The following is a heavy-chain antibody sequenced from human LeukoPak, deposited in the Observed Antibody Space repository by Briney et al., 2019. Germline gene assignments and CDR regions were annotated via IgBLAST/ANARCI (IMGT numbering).Heavy chain of an antibody. V-gene: IGHV4-59*01. J-gene: IGHJ3*02. Sequence: PSETLSLTCTVSGGSISSYYWSWIRQPPGKGLEWIGYIYYSGSTNYNPSLKSRVTISVDTSKNQFSLKLSSVTAADTAVYYCASMATTYDAFDIWGQGTMVTVSS. CDR2: IYYSGST. CDR3: ASMATTYDAFDI. CDR1: GGSISSYY. D-gene: IGHD5-24*01.